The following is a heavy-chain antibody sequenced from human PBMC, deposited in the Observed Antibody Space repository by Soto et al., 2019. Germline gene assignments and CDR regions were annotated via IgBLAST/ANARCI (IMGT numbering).Heavy chain of an antibody. J-gene: IGHJ6*02. CDR2: INAGNGNT. V-gene: IGHV1-3*01. D-gene: IGHD6-13*01. Sequence: ASVKVSCKASGYTFTSYAMHWVRQAPGQRLEWMGWINAGNGNTKYSQKFQGRVTITRDTSASTAYLELSSLRSEDTAVYYCARIAADNHTYYVDYGMDVGGQGTTVTAP. CDR3: ARIAADNHTYYVDYGMDV. CDR1: GYTFTSYA.